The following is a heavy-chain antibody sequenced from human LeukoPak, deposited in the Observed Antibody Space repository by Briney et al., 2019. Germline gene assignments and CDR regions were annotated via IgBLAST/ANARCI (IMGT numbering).Heavy chain of an antibody. CDR2: INHSGST. Sequence: SETLSLTGAVNGRSFSGYYGSWLRQPPGKGLEWIGEINHSGSTNYNPSLKSRVTTSVDTSKSQFSLKLSSVTAADTAVYYCARAPSITGNTSPAAGAFDIWGRGTMVTVSP. CDR3: ARAPSITGNTSPAAGAFDI. D-gene: IGHD1-7*01. CDR1: GRSFSGYY. V-gene: IGHV4-34*01. J-gene: IGHJ3*02.